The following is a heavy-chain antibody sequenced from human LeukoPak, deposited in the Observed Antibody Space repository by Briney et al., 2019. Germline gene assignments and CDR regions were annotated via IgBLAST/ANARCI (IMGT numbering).Heavy chain of an antibody. J-gene: IGHJ4*02. CDR1: GGSISSTSYY. D-gene: IGHD1-26*01. CDR3: ARHVDGNYFDY. Sequence: SETLSLTCTVSGGSISSTSYYWGWIRQPPGKGLEWIGSIYYSGSTYHNPSLKSRVTLFVDTSKNQFFLKLSSVTAADMAVYYCARHVDGNYFDYWGQGTLVTVSS. V-gene: IGHV4-39*01. CDR2: IYYSGST.